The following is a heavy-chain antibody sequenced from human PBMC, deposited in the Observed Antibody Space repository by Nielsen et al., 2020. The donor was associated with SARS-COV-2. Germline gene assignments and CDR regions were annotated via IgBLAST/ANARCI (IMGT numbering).Heavy chain of an antibody. CDR1: GYTFTGYY. CDR2: INPNSGGT. Sequence: ASVKVSCKASGYTFTGYYMHWVRQAPGQGLEWMGRINPNSGGTNYAQKFQGRVTMTRDTSISTAYMELSRLRSDDTAVYYCARDRSGYSYGYGSGAFDIWGQGTMVTVSS. CDR3: ARDRSGYSYGYGSGAFDI. D-gene: IGHD5-18*01. J-gene: IGHJ3*02. V-gene: IGHV1-2*06.